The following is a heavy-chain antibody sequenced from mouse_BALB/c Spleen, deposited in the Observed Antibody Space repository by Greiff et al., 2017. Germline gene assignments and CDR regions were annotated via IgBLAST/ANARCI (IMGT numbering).Heavy chain of an antibody. V-gene: IGHV1-4*01. J-gene: IGHJ1*01. CDR2: INPSSGYT. CDR1: GYTFTSYT. Sequence: QVQLQQSGAELARPGASVKMSCKASGYTFTSYTMHWVKQRPGQGLEWIGYINPSSGYTNYNQKFKDKATLTADKSSSTAYMQLSSLTSEDSAVYYCVEGFGSRYFDVWGAGTTVTVSS. CDR3: VEGFGSRYFDV.